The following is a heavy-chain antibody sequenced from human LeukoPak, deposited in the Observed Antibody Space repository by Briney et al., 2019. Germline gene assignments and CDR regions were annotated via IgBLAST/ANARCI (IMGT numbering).Heavy chain of an antibody. CDR1: GFIFSSYS. CDR3: ASSTTGVDYYYYYMDV. D-gene: IGHD1-1*01. V-gene: IGHV3-48*04. Sequence: GGSLRLSCAASGFIFSSYSMTWVRQAPGKGLEWVSSISSSGTTIYYADSVKGRFTISRDNAKKTLLRQLNSLRAVDPAVYYCASSTTGVDYYYYYMDVWGKGTTVTVSS. J-gene: IGHJ6*03. CDR2: ISSSGTTI.